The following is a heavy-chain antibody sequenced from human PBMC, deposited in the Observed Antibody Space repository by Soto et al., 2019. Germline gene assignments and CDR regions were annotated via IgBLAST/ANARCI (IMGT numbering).Heavy chain of an antibody. Sequence: GGSLRLSCAASGFTLSRYWMYWVRQAPGKGLVWVSRINSDGSSTSYADSVKGRFTISRDNAKNTLYLQMNSLRVEDTAVYSCARSLTYSSGWFHWGQGTLVTVSS. CDR2: INSDGSST. V-gene: IGHV3-74*01. D-gene: IGHD6-19*01. J-gene: IGHJ4*02. CDR3: ARSLTYSSGWFH. CDR1: GFTLSRYW.